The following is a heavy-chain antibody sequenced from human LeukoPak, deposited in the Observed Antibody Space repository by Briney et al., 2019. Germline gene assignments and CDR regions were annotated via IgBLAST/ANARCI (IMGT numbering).Heavy chain of an antibody. V-gene: IGHV4-39*07. CDR1: GGSISSSSYY. CDR2: IYYSGST. Sequence: SETLSLTCTVSGGSISSSSYYWGWIRQPPGKGLEWIGSIYYSGSTYYNPSLKSRVTISVDTSKNQFSLKLSSVTAADTAVYYCARVAVVAAPSGWFDPRGQGTLVTVSS. CDR3: ARVAVVAAPSGWFDP. J-gene: IGHJ5*02. D-gene: IGHD2-15*01.